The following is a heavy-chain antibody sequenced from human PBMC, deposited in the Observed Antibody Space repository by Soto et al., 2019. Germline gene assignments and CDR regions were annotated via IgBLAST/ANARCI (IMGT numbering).Heavy chain of an antibody. D-gene: IGHD3-16*01. CDR1: GYTFINYG. CDR3: ARAPLGGIRIRSYDC. Sequence: ASVKXSCKASGYTFINYGINWVRQAPVQGLEWIGWVTAYNGNRDYAQKFQGRVTMTTDTSTSTAYMELRSLRSDDTAVYYCARAPLGGIRIRSYDCWGQGTLVTVSS. V-gene: IGHV1-18*01. CDR2: VTAYNGNR. J-gene: IGHJ4*02.